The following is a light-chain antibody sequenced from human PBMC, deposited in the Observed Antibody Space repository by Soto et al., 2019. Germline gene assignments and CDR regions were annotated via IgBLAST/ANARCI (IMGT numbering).Light chain of an antibody. CDR1: QSVGRS. CDR2: DAS. CDR3: QQRNDWPLT. Sequence: EIVLTQSPATLSLSPGERATLSCWASQSVGRSLAWYQQKPGQAPRLLINDASNRATGIPARFGGRWSGTDFTLTISSLEPEDFAVYYCQQRNDWPLTFGGGTRWIS. J-gene: IGKJ4*01. V-gene: IGKV3-11*01.